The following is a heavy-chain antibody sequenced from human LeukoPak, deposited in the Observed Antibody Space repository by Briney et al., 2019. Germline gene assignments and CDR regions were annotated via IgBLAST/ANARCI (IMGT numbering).Heavy chain of an antibody. CDR2: INHSGST. Sequence: SETLSLTCAVYGGSFSDYYWTWIRQPPGKGLEWIGEINHSGSTNYNPSLKSRVTISVDTSKNQFSLKLSSVTAADTAVYYCARGHGVEMATMFVDYWGQGTLVTVSS. J-gene: IGHJ4*02. CDR3: ARGHGVEMATMFVDY. CDR1: GGSFSDYY. V-gene: IGHV4-34*01. D-gene: IGHD5-24*01.